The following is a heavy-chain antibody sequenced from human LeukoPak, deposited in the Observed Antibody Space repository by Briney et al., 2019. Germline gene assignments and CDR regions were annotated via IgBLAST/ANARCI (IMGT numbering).Heavy chain of an antibody. V-gene: IGHV1-2*02. J-gene: IGHJ4*02. CDR3: ARLSRDCTNGVCYTTLDY. Sequence: ASVKVSCKASGYTFTGYYMHWVRHAPGQGLEWMGWINPNSGSTNYAQKFQGRVTMTRDTSISTAYMELTRLRSDDTAVYYCARLSRDCTNGVCYTTLDYWGQGTLVTVSS. CDR1: GYTFTGYY. CDR2: INPNSGST. D-gene: IGHD2-8*01.